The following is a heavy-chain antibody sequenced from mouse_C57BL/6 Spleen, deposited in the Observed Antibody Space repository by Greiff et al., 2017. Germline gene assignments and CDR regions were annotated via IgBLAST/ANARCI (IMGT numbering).Heavy chain of an antibody. Sequence: VQLQQSGAELVRPGASVKLSCTASGFNIKDYYMHWVKQRPEQGLEWIGRIDPEDGATEYAPKFQGKATMTADTSSNTAYLQLSSLTSEDTAVYYCTTYYGSSSPFAYWGQGTLVTVSA. J-gene: IGHJ3*01. CDR1: GFNIKDYY. CDR3: TTYYGSSSPFAY. D-gene: IGHD1-1*01. V-gene: IGHV14-1*01. CDR2: IDPEDGAT.